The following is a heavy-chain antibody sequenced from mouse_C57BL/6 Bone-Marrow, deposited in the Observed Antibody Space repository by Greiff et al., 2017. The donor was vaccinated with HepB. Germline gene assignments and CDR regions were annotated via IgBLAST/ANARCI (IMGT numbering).Heavy chain of an antibody. CDR1: GYTFTSYG. V-gene: IGHV1-81*01. CDR2: IYPRSGNT. D-gene: IGHD1-1*01. J-gene: IGHJ2*01. Sequence: QVHVKQSGAELARPGASVKLSCKASGYTFTSYGMSWVKQRTGQGLEWIGEIYPRSGNTYYNEKFKGKATLTADKSSSTAYMELRSLTSEDSAVYFCARETTVVAEGYWGQGTTLTVSS. CDR3: ARETTVVAEGY.